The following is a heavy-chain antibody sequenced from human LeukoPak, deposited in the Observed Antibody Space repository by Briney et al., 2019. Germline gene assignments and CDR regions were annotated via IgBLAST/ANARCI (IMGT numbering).Heavy chain of an antibody. CDR2: IYYSGST. J-gene: IGHJ4*02. Sequence: SETLSLTCTLAGGSISSYYWSWIRQPPGKGLEWIGYIYYSGSTNYNPSLKSRVTISVDTSKNQFSLKLSSVTAADTAVYYCARGSYGDPFRFDYWGQGTLVTVSS. D-gene: IGHD4-17*01. V-gene: IGHV4-59*01. CDR1: GGSISSYY. CDR3: ARGSYGDPFRFDY.